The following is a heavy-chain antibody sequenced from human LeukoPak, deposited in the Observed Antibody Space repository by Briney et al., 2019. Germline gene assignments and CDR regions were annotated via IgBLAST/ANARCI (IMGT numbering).Heavy chain of an antibody. CDR2: IKQDGSEK. D-gene: IGHD6-19*01. CDR3: ARDQLDSSGWYYYYYYMDV. Sequence: GGSLRLSCAASGFTFSSYWMSWVRQAPGKGLEWVANIKQDGSEKYYVDSVKGRFTISRDNAKNSLYLQMNSLRAEDTAVYYCARDQLDSSGWYYYYYYMDVWGKGTTVTVSS. V-gene: IGHV3-7*01. CDR1: GFTFSSYW. J-gene: IGHJ6*03.